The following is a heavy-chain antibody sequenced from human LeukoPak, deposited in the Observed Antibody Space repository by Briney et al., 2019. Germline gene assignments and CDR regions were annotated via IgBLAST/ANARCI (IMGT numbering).Heavy chain of an antibody. CDR2: ISSSGSTI. J-gene: IGHJ6*03. CDR3: AREGRVVVTAHPHYYMDV. V-gene: IGHV3-11*04. CDR1: GFTSRFSFSDYY. Sequence: KPGGSLRLSCAASGFTSRFSFSDYYMSWIRQAPGKGLEWVSYISSSGSTIYYADSVKGRFTISRDNAKNSLYLQMNSLRAEDTAVYYCAREGRVVVTAHPHYYMDVWGKGTTVTVSS. D-gene: IGHD2-21*02.